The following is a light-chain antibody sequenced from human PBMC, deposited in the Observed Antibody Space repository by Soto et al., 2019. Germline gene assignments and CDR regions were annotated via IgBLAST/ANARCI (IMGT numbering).Light chain of an antibody. V-gene: IGKV1-5*03. CDR1: QSISTW. CDR2: KAS. J-gene: IGKJ2*01. Sequence: DIQMTQSPSTLSASVGDRVTITCRASQSISTWLAWYQQKPGKAPNLLIYKASSLKYGVPSRFSGSGSGTELTLTIYSLQPDDCATYYCQQYNTYSRTFGQGTKLDIK. CDR3: QQYNTYSRT.